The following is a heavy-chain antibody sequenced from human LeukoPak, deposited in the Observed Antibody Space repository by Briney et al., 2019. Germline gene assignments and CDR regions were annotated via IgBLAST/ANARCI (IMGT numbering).Heavy chain of an antibody. V-gene: IGHV3-66*01. CDR1: GFTVSSNY. CDR3: ARGAYYYDSSGGY. J-gene: IGHJ4*02. CDR2: IYSGGST. D-gene: IGHD3-22*01. Sequence: SGGSLRLSCAASGFTVSSNYMSWVRQAPGKGLEWVSVIYSGGSTYYADSVKGRFTISRDNSKNTLYLQMNSLRAEDTAVYYCARGAYYYDSSGGYWDQGTLVTVSS.